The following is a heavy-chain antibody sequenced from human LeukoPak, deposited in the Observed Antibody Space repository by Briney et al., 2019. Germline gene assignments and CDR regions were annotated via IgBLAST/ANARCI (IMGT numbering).Heavy chain of an antibody. D-gene: IGHD3-22*01. CDR3: AREGDYDSSGYYDY. V-gene: IGHV4-34*01. J-gene: IGHJ4*02. Sequence: SETLSLTCAVYGGSFSGYYWSWIRQPPGKGLEWIGEINHSGSTNYNPSLKSRVTISVDTSKNQFSLKLSSVTAADTAVYYCAREGDYDSSGYYDYWGQGTLVTVSS. CDR1: GGSFSGYY. CDR2: INHSGST.